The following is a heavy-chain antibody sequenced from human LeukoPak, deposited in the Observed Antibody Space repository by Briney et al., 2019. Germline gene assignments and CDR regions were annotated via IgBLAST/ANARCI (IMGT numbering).Heavy chain of an antibody. J-gene: IGHJ3*02. CDR1: GFTFSSYA. CDR2: ISYDGSNK. Sequence: GGSLRLSCAASGFTFSSYAMHWVRQAPGKGLEWVAVISYDGSNKYYADSVKGRFTISRDNSKNTLYLQMNSLRAEDTAVYYCARVGAGTFSYDAFDIWGQGTMVTVSS. D-gene: IGHD6-13*01. CDR3: ARVGAGTFSYDAFDI. V-gene: IGHV3-30-3*01.